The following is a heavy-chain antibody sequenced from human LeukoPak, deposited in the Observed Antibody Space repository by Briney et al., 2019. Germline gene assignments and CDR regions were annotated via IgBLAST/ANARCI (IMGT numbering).Heavy chain of an antibody. CDR1: GFTFSDYY. CDR3: ATLYYDFWSGYYVYY. D-gene: IGHD3-3*01. V-gene: IGHV3-11*01. Sequence: KSGGSLRLSCAASGFTFSDYYMRWIRQAPGKGLGWVSYISSSGSTIYYADSVKGRFTISRDNAKNSLYLQMNSLRAEDTAVYYCATLYYDFWSGYYVYYWGQGTLVTVSS. CDR2: ISSSGSTI. J-gene: IGHJ4*02.